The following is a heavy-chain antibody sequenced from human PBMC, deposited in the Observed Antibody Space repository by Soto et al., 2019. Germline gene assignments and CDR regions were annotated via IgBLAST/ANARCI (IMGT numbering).Heavy chain of an antibody. V-gene: IGHV5-51*01. Sequence: GESLKISCKGSGYIFTTQWIGCVRQMPGKGLEWMGIIFPGDSDTRYSPSFQGQVTISADNSISTAYLQWSRLKASDTAMYYCARLRRDILTGYKGTLDYWGQGTLVTVSS. J-gene: IGHJ4*02. CDR2: IFPGDSDT. D-gene: IGHD3-9*01. CDR1: GYIFTTQW. CDR3: ARLRRDILTGYKGTLDY.